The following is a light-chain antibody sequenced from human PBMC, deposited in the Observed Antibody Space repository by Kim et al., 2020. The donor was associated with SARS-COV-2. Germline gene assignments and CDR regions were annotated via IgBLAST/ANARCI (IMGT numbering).Light chain of an antibody. V-gene: IGKV1-39*01. CDR1: QSISNY. J-gene: IGKJ2*01. CDR3: QQTYSPPDT. CDR2: SVS. Sequence: SAYVGDRVTITCRASQSISNYVNWYQKKPGKAPKLLIYSVSTVQSGVPSRFSGGGSGTDFTLTISSLQPDDFATYYCQQTYSPPDTFGQGTKLEI.